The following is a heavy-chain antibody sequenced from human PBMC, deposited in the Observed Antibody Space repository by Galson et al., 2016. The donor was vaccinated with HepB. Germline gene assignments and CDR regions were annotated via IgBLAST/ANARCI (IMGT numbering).Heavy chain of an antibody. CDR3: VQSSLDPAMVTLDY. J-gene: IGHJ4*02. Sequence: PALVKPTQTLTLTCTFSGFSLSTRRLGVGWIRQPPGKALEWLALIYWDDDKRYSPSLQSRLTITKDTSKNQVVLTMTNMDPVDTATYYCVQSSLDPAMVTLDYWGQGTLVTVSS. CDR2: IYWDDDK. CDR1: GFSLSTRRLG. V-gene: IGHV2-5*02. D-gene: IGHD5-18*01.